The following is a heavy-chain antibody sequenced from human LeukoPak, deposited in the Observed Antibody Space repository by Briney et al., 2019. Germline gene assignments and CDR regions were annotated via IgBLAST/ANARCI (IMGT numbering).Heavy chain of an antibody. J-gene: IGHJ4*02. CDR3: AKGIYSNRIGYFDY. CDR2: ISGSGGST. D-gene: IGHD4-11*01. Sequence: GGSPRLSCAASGFTFSSYAMSWVRQAPGKGLEWVSAISGSGGSTYYADSVKGRFTISRDNSKNTLYLQMNSLRAEDTAVYYCAKGIYSNRIGYFDYWGQGTLVTVSS. CDR1: GFTFSSYA. V-gene: IGHV3-23*01.